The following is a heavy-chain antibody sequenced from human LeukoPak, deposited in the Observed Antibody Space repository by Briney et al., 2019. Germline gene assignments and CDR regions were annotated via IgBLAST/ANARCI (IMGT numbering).Heavy chain of an antibody. V-gene: IGHV3-33*01. CDR1: GFTFSTYG. CDR2: IWYDGSNK. Sequence: PGRSLRLSCAASGFTFSTYGVHWVRQAPGKGLEWVALIWYDGSNKYYADSVKGRFTISRDNSKNTLYLQMNSLRAEDTAVYYCARPPANGDHYFDYWGQGTLVTVSS. J-gene: IGHJ4*02. CDR3: ARPPANGDHYFDY. D-gene: IGHD4-17*01.